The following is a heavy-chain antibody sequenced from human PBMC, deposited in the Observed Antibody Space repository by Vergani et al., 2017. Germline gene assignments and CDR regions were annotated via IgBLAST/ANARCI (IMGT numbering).Heavy chain of an antibody. V-gene: IGHV5-51*01. CDR1: GYSFTNYW. CDR2: IHPADSDT. Sequence: EVQLVQSGAEVKKPGESLKISCQISGYSFTNYWIGWVRQMPGKGLEWMGIIHPADSDTRYSPSFQGQVTISVDKSISTAYLQRSSLRASDSAMYYCVRLDGRDSSGSKYFYYWGHGTLVTVSS. J-gene: IGHJ4*01. D-gene: IGHD3-22*01. CDR3: VRLDGRDSSGSKYFYY.